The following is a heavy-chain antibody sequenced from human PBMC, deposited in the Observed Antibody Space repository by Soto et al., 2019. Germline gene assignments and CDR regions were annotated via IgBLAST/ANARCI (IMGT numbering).Heavy chain of an antibody. CDR3: AKDHSSGWYYYYMDV. J-gene: IGHJ6*03. D-gene: IGHD6-19*01. CDR1: GFTFDDYA. V-gene: IGHV3-9*01. CDR2: ISWNSGSI. Sequence: GGSLRLSCAASGFTFDDYAMHWVRQAPGKGLEWVSGISWNSGSIGYADSVKGRFTISRDNAKNSLYLQMNSLRAEDTALYYCAKDHSSGWYYYYMDVWGKGTTVTVSS.